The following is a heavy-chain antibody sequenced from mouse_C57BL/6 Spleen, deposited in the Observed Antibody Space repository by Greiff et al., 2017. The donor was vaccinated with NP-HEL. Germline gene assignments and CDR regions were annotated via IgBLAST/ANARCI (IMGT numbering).Heavy chain of an antibody. J-gene: IGHJ3*01. V-gene: IGHV1-69*01. Sequence: QVQLQQSGAELVMPGASVKLSCKASGYTFTSYWMHWVKQRPGQGLEWIGEIDPSDSYTSYNQKFKGKSTLTVDKSSSTAYMQLSSLTSEDSAVYYCARRANWDSFAYWGQGTLVTVSA. D-gene: IGHD4-1*01. CDR3: ARRANWDSFAY. CDR2: IDPSDSYT. CDR1: GYTFTSYW.